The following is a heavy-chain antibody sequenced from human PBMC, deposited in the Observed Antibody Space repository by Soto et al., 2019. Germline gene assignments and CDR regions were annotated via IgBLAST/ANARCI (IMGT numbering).Heavy chain of an antibody. J-gene: IGHJ6*03. V-gene: IGHV4-59*01. CDR1: GGSISSYY. D-gene: IGHD3-10*01. CDR2: IYYSGST. Sequence: SETLSLTCTVSGGSISSYYWSWIRQPPGKGLEWIGYIYYSGSTNYNPSLKSRVTISVDTSKNQFSLKLSSVTAADTAVYYCARARLRNYGSFRYYYMDVWGKGTTVTVSS. CDR3: ARARLRNYGSFRYYYMDV.